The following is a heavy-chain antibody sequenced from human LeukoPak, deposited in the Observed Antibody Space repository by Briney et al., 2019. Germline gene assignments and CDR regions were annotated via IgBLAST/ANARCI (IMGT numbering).Heavy chain of an antibody. CDR1: GYTFTSYG. V-gene: IGHV1-18*01. D-gene: IGHD6-19*01. CDR2: ISAYNGNT. Sequence: SVNLSCKASGYTFTSYGISWVRRAPGQGLEWMGWISAYNGNTNYAQNLQGRVTMTTDTSTSTAYMELRSLRSDDTAVYYCAREASSGIDAFDIWGQGTMVTVSS. J-gene: IGHJ3*02. CDR3: AREASSGIDAFDI.